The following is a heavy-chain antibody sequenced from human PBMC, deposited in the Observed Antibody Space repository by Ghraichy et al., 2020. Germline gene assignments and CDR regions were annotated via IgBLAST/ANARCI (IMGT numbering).Heavy chain of an antibody. V-gene: IGHV3-48*02. Sequence: GVLRLSCAASGFFFDSYSMNWVRQAPGKGLEWLAYINRDSGAVYYADSVKGRFTISRDNAKNSVSLQMNGLRDEDTGVYYCARGAPRLDYWGQGTLVTV. CDR2: INRDSGAV. CDR3: ARGAPRLDY. CDR1: GFFFDSYS. J-gene: IGHJ4*02.